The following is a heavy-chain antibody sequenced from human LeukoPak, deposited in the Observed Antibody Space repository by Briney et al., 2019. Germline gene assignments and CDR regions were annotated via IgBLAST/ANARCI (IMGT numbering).Heavy chain of an antibody. CDR3: AREGGPYRPIDY. CDR1: GGSITSTNY. CDR2: VNLQGST. J-gene: IGHJ4*02. V-gene: IGHV4-4*02. Sequence: SETPSLTCGVSGGSITSTNYWTWVRQPPGKGLEWIGEVNLQGSTNYNPSLMGRVAISVDMSENHISLQLTSVTAADTAVYYCAREGGPYRPIDYSGQGTLVTVSS.